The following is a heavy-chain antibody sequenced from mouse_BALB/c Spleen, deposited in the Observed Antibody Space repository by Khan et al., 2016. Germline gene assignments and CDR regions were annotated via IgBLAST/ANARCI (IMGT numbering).Heavy chain of an antibody. J-gene: IGHJ1*01. CDR3: ARTYGNYGYFDG. V-gene: IGHV5-4*02. CDR1: GFTFSDYY. CDR2: ISDGGAYT. D-gene: IGHD1-1*02. Sequence: EVELVESGGGLVKPGGSLKLSCAASGFTFSDYYMYWVRQTPEKRLEWVATISDGGAYTYYPDSVKGRFTISRDNAQNNLYLQMSRMNAVDTVMYSCARTYGNYGYFDGWGAGTTVTVSS.